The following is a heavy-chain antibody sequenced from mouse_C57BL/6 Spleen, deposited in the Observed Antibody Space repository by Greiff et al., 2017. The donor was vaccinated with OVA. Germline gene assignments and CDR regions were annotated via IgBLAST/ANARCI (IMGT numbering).Heavy chain of an antibody. Sequence: QVQLQQPGAELVKPGASVKLSCKASGYTFTSYWMQWVKQRPGQGLEWIGEIDPSDSYTNYNQKFKGKATLTVDTSSSTAYMQLSSLTSEDSAVYYCARIYDYGDYWGKGTTLTVSS. CDR3: ARIYDYGDY. D-gene: IGHD2-4*01. CDR1: GYTFTSYW. V-gene: IGHV1-50*01. J-gene: IGHJ2*01. CDR2: IDPSDSYT.